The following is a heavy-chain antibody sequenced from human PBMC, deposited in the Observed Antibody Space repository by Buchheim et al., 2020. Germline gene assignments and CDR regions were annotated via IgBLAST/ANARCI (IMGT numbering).Heavy chain of an antibody. V-gene: IGHV4-31*03. CDR3: ARSTRILRFLEWLSNGMDV. CDR2: IYYSGST. CDR1: GGSISSGGYY. J-gene: IGHJ6*02. Sequence: QVQLQESGPGLVKPSQTLSLTCTVSGGSISSGGYYWSWIRQHPGKGLEWIGYIYYSGSTYYNPSLKSRVTISVDPSKNQFSLKLSSVTAADTAVYYCARSTRILRFLEWLSNGMDVWGQGTT. D-gene: IGHD3-3*01.